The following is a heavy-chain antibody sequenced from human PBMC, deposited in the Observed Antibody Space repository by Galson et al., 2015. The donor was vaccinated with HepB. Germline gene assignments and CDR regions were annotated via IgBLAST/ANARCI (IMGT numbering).Heavy chain of an antibody. CDR3: ARDSGSSSVGDAFDI. D-gene: IGHD6-6*01. Sequence: SLRLSCAASGFTFSSYAMHWVRQAPGKGLEWVAVISYDESNKYYADSVKGRFTITRDNSKNTLYLQMNSLRAEDTAVYYCARDSGSSSVGDAFDIWGQGTMVTVSS. CDR1: GFTFSSYA. CDR2: ISYDESNK. J-gene: IGHJ3*02. V-gene: IGHV3-30-3*01.